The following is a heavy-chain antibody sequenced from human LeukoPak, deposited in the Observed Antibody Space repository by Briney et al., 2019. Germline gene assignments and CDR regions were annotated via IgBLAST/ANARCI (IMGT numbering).Heavy chain of an antibody. CDR1: GGSISSHY. Sequence: SETLSFTCTASGGSISSHYWSWIRQPPGKGLEWIGYIYYSGSTNYNPSLKSRVTISVDTSKNQFSLKLSSVTAADTAVYYCAREKSEDYQNGFDYWGQGTLVTVSS. D-gene: IGHD2-2*01. CDR2: IYYSGST. J-gene: IGHJ4*02. V-gene: IGHV4-59*11. CDR3: AREKSEDYQNGFDY.